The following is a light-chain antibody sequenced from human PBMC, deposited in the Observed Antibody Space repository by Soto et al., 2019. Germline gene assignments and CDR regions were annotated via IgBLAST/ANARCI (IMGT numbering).Light chain of an antibody. Sequence: EIVLTQSPATLSLSPGERAALSCRASQSVSSYLAWYQQKPGQAPRLLIYDASKRATGIPARFSGSGSGTDFTLPISSLEPEDFAVYFCQPRSNWPSTFGGGTKVEI. V-gene: IGKV3-11*01. J-gene: IGKJ4*01. CDR1: QSVSSY. CDR3: QPRSNWPST. CDR2: DAS.